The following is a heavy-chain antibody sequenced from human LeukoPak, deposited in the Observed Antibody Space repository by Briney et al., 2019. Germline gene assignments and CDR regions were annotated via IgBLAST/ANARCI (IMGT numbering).Heavy chain of an antibody. Sequence: GVLRLSCAASGFTFSSYSMNWVRQAPGKGLEWVSSISSSSSYIYYADSVKGRFTISRDNAKNSLYLQMNSLRAEDTAVYYCARDQATGDSSGWSFFDYWGQGTLVTVSS. J-gene: IGHJ4*02. D-gene: IGHD6-19*01. CDR1: GFTFSSYS. V-gene: IGHV3-21*01. CDR2: ISSSSSYI. CDR3: ARDQATGDSSGWSFFDY.